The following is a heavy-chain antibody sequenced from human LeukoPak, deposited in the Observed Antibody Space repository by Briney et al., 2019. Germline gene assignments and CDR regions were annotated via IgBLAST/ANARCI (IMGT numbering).Heavy chain of an antibody. CDR2: IYYSGST. CDR3: AGTYGSSGVGYFDL. D-gene: IGHD6-13*01. V-gene: IGHV4-59*01. CDR1: GCSFSSYY. Sequence: SETLSLTCTASGCSFSSYYWSWIRQPPGKGLEWIGYIYYSGSTNYNPYPKNRLIITVDNSKNQSSFQLSSGTGADTTVLYCAGTYGSSGVGYFDLWGRGTLVTVSS. J-gene: IGHJ2*01.